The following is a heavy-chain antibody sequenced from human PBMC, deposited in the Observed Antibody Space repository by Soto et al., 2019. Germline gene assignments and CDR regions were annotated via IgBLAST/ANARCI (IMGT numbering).Heavy chain of an antibody. V-gene: IGHV5-51*01. CDR3: AQLGGIVDTGTWIQ. D-gene: IGHD1-26*01. Sequence: PGESLKISCKASGYRFSTYWIGWVRQRPGKGPEWMAIIYPGDSDTRENPSFQGQVTISADKSINTVHLQWRSLKASGTAIYYCAQLGGIVDTGTWIQWGQGTPVTVSS. CDR2: IYPGDSDT. CDR1: GYRFSTYW. J-gene: IGHJ4*02.